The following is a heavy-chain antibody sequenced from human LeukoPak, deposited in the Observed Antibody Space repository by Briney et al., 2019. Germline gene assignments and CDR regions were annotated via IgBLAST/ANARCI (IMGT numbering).Heavy chain of an antibody. CDR2: ISWNSGSI. Sequence: GGSLRLSCAASGFTFDDYAMHWVRQAPGKGLEWVSGISWNSGSIGYADSVKGRFTISRDNAKNTLYLQMNSLRAEDTAVYYCAKDPYSSGWYEYYFDYWGQGTLVTVSS. CDR1: GFTFDDYA. J-gene: IGHJ4*02. D-gene: IGHD6-19*01. V-gene: IGHV3-9*01. CDR3: AKDPYSSGWYEYYFDY.